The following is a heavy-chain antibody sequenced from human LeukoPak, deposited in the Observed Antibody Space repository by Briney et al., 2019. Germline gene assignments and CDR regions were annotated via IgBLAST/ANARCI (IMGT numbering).Heavy chain of an antibody. V-gene: IGHV3-7*01. J-gene: IGHJ4*02. CDR3: LVTTRSRGFDY. CDR1: GFTFSSYW. CDR2: IRQDGSVQ. D-gene: IGHD1/OR15-1a*01. Sequence: GGSLRLSCAASGFTFSSYWMSWVRQAPGKGLEWVANIRQDGSVQNYVDSVEGRFTISRDNPKNSAYLQMSSLRAEDTAVYYCLVTTRSRGFDYWGQGTLVTVSS.